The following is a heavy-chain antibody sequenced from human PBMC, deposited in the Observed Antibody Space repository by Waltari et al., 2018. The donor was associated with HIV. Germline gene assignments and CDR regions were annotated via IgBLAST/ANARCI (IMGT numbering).Heavy chain of an antibody. CDR1: GFRVSDSG. CDR2: IWYDGSKK. J-gene: IGHJ3*01. Sequence: VQLEESGGGVVQPGRSRRLSCADSGFRVSDSGMHWVRQAPGKGLQWVAVIWYDGSKKEYSDSVKGRFTISKDNSKNTLFLQMNSLRVDDTAVYFCARVPFASSWSADSFDVWGPGTRITVSS. D-gene: IGHD6-13*01. V-gene: IGHV3-33*08. CDR3: ARVPFASSWSADSFDV.